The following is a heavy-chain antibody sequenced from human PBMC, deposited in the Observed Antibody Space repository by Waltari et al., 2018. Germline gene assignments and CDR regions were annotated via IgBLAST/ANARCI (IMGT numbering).Heavy chain of an antibody. D-gene: IGHD2-15*01. Sequence: QVQLQQWGAGLLKPSETLSLTCAVHGGSFSGYYWSWIRQPPGKGLEWIGEINDSGSTTYNPSLTSRVTISVDTSKNQFSLKLSSVTAADTAVYYCASFLGYCSGGSCHRSDPWGQGTLVTVSS. CDR2: INDSGST. J-gene: IGHJ5*02. CDR3: ASFLGYCSGGSCHRSDP. CDR1: GGSFSGYY. V-gene: IGHV4-34*01.